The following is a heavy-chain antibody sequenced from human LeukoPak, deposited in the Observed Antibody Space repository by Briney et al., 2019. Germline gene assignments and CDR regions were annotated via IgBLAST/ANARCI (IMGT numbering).Heavy chain of an antibody. V-gene: IGHV3-23*01. Sequence: GGSLRLSCAASGFTFSGFTMSWVRQAPGKGLEWVSGISGSGGTTRHADSVKGRFTISRDNSKNTLYLQMNSLRAEDTAVYYCAKDRGIVVVPTLFDYWGQGTLVTVSS. CDR1: GFTFSGFT. J-gene: IGHJ4*02. CDR2: ISGSGGTT. D-gene: IGHD2-2*01. CDR3: AKDRGIVVVPTLFDY.